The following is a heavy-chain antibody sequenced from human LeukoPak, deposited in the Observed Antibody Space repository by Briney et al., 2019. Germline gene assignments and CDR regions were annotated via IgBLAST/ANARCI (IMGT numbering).Heavy chain of an antibody. Sequence: GSLRLSCAASGFTFSSYSMNWVRQAPGKGLEWVSFISSSSSYIYYADSVKGRFTISRHNAQNSLYLQMNTLRAEDTAVYSCAGGPGAMVRGAWGQGTLVTVSS. CDR2: ISSSSSYI. CDR1: GFTFSSYS. J-gene: IGHJ5*02. CDR3: AGGPGAMVRGA. V-gene: IGHV3-21*01. D-gene: IGHD3-10*01.